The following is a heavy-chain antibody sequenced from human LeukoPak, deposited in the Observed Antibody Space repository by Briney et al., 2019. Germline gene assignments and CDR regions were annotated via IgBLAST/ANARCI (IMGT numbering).Heavy chain of an antibody. CDR1: GYTFTGYF. Sequence: ASVKVSCKASGYTFTGYFMHWVRQAPGQGLEWMGWINPQSGGTNYAQKFQDRVTMTRDTSISTAYMELSRLRSDDTAVYYCARDTELAVSGTFALHPKFDYWGQGTLVTVSS. CDR2: INPQSGGT. V-gene: IGHV1-2*02. D-gene: IGHD6-19*01. J-gene: IGHJ4*02. CDR3: ARDTELAVSGTFALHPKFDY.